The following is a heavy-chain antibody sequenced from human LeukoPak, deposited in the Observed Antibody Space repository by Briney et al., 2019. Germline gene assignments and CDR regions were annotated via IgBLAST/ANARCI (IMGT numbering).Heavy chain of an antibody. V-gene: IGHV3-9*01. CDR2: LSWNSASL. J-gene: IGHJ3*02. CDR1: GFIFGEYA. Sequence: GGSLRLSCAASGFIFGEYATHWVRQAPGKGLEWVSGLSWNSASLDYVDSVKGRFTISRDNSKNTLYLQMNSLRAEDTALYYCKKGRGGSRRFDPFDIWGQGTMVTVSS. CDR3: KKGRGGSRRFDPFDI. D-gene: IGHD2-15*01.